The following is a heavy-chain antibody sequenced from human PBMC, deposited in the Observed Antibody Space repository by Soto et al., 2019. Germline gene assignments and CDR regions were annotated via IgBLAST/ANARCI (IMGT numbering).Heavy chain of an antibody. CDR2: TSGSGGST. J-gene: IGHJ6*02. D-gene: IGHD3-22*01. CDR1: GFTFSSYA. Sequence: GGSLRLSCAASGFTFSSYAMSWVRQAPGKGLEWVSGTSGSGGSTYYADSVKGRFTISRDNSKNTLYLQMNSLRAEDTAIYYCAKEALDSSGFHYYYYGLDVWGQGTTVTVSS. V-gene: IGHV3-23*01. CDR3: AKEALDSSGFHYYYYGLDV.